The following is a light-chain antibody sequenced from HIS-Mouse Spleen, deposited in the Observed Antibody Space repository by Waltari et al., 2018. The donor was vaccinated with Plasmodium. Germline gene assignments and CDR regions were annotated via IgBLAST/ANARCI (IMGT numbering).Light chain of an antibody. CDR2: GAS. Sequence: ATLSCRASQSVSSNLAWYQQKPGQAPRLLIYGASTRATCIPARFSGSGSGTEFTLTISSLQSEDFAVYYCQQYNNWPAWTFGQGTKVEIK. CDR3: QQYNNWPAWT. J-gene: IGKJ1*01. CDR1: QSVSSN. V-gene: IGKV3-15*01.